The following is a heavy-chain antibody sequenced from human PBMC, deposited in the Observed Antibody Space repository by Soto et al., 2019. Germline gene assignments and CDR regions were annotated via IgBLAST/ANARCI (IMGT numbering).Heavy chain of an antibody. CDR1: GYSISSGYY. J-gene: IGHJ6*02. D-gene: IGHD2-2*02. CDR3: AREPAATPYYYYYGMDV. CDR2: IYHSGST. Sequence: SETLSLTCAVSGYSISSGYYWGWIRQPPGKGLEWIGSIYHSGSTYYNPSLKSRVTISVDTSKNQFSLKLSSVTAADTAVYYCAREPAATPYYYYYGMDVWGQGTTVTVSS. V-gene: IGHV4-38-2*02.